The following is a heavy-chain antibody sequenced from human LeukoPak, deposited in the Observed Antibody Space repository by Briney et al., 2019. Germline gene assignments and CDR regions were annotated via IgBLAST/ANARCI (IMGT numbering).Heavy chain of an antibody. CDR3: ARLVGARGGYFDY. J-gene: IGHJ4*02. D-gene: IGHD1-26*01. Sequence: RPGGSLRLSCAASGFTFSSNGMHWVRQAPGKGLEWVAIIWYDGSNAYYADSVKGRFTISRDNSKNTLYLQMNSLRADDTAVYYCARLVGARGGYFDYWGQGTLVTVSS. V-gene: IGHV3-33*01. CDR2: IWYDGSNA. CDR1: GFTFSSNG.